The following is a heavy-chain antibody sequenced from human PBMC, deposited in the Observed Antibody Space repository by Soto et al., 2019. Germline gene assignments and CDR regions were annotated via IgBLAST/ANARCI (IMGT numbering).Heavy chain of an antibody. J-gene: IGHJ6*02. D-gene: IGHD3-3*01. CDR3: ARVPAIFGVVITPYYYYGMDV. Sequence: GGSLRPSCAASGLTFSSYSMNWVRQAPGKGLEWVSSISSSSSYIYYADSVKGRFTISRDNAKNSLYLQMNSLRAEDTAVYYCARVPAIFGVVITPYYYYGMDVWGQGTTVTVSS. V-gene: IGHV3-21*01. CDR2: ISSSSSYI. CDR1: GLTFSSYS.